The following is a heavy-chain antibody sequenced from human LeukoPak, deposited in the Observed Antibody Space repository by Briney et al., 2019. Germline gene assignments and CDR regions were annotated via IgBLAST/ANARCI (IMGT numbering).Heavy chain of an antibody. CDR1: GGTFSSYA. CDR2: IIPIFGTA. V-gene: IGHV1-69*05. D-gene: IGHD3-3*01. CDR3: ARCTTSGPCVYQH. J-gene: IGHJ1*01. Sequence: GASVTVSCKASGGTFSSYAISWVRQAPGQGLEWMGGIIPIFGTANYAQKFQGRVTITTDESTSTAYMELSSLRSEDTAVYYCARCTTSGPCVYQHWGQGTLVTVSS.